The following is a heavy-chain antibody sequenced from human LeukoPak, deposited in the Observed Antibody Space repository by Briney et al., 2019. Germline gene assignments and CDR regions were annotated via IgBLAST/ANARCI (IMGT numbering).Heavy chain of an antibody. CDR3: AREADSGTYARYGMDV. CDR2: IYYSGST. CDR1: GVSISSGGYH. D-gene: IGHD1-26*01. V-gene: IGHV4-31*03. Sequence: SQTLSLTCTVSGVSISSGGYHWSWIRQHPEKGLEWIGYIYYSGSTYYNPSLKSRVSISVDTSKNQFSLKLNSVTVADTAVHYCAREADSGTYARYGMDVWGQGATVTVSS. J-gene: IGHJ6*02.